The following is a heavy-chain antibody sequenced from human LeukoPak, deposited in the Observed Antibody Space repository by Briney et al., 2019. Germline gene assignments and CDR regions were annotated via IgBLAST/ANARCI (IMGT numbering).Heavy chain of an antibody. CDR2: IRSDGSDK. Sequence: GGSLRLSCAASGFTFRNYGMYWVRQAPGKGLEWVAYIRSDGSDKYYADSVKGRFSISRDNSENTLYLQMNSLRTDDTAVYHCAKVCCSDSGRYCGIGQWGPGALITVSS. J-gene: IGHJ4*02. V-gene: IGHV3-30*02. CDR1: GFTFRNYG. CDR3: AKVCCSDSGRYCGIGQ. D-gene: IGHD2-21*01.